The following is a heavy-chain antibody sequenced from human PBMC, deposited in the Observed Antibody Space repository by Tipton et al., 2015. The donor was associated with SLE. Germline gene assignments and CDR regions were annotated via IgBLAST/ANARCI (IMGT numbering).Heavy chain of an antibody. CDR2: IYHSGST. J-gene: IGHJ4*02. Sequence: TLSLTCTVSGGSISSYYWSWIRQPPGKGLEWIGSIYHSGSTYHNPSLKSRVTISVDTSKNQFSLKLSSVTAADTAVYYCARLPTGAYWGQGTLVTVSS. D-gene: IGHD7-27*01. CDR3: ARLPTGAY. V-gene: IGHV4-59*08. CDR1: GGSISSYY.